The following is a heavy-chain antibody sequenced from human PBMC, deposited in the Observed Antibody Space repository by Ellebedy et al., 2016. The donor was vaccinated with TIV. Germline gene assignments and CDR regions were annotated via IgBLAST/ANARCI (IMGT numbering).Heavy chain of an antibody. D-gene: IGHD4-17*01. CDR2: IEPDGSGK. CDR1: GFTFSSHW. J-gene: IGHJ4*02. CDR3: ARDGYGDYYADY. V-gene: IGHV3-7*01. Sequence: GGSLRLXXVDSGFTFSSHWMSWVRQAPGKGLEWVANIEPDGSGKYYVDSVKGRFTISRDNGKKSLYLQMNSLRAEDTAVYYCARDGYGDYYADYWGQGTLVTVSS.